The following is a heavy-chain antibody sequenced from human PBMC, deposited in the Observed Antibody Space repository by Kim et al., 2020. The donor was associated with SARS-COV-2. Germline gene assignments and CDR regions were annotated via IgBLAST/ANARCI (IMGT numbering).Heavy chain of an antibody. CDR2: IKQDGSEK. J-gene: IGHJ3*02. D-gene: IGHD6-19*01. Sequence: GGSLRLSCAASGFTFSSYWMSWVRQAPGKGLEWVANIKQDGSEKYYVDSVKGRFTISRDNAKNSLYLQMNSLRAEDTAVYYCARFRDSSGWGLGAFDIWGQGTMVTVSS. V-gene: IGHV3-7*03. CDR3: ARFRDSSGWGLGAFDI. CDR1: GFTFSSYW.